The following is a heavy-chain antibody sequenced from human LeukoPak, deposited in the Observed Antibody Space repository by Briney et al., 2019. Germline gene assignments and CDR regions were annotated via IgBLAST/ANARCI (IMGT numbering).Heavy chain of an antibody. V-gene: IGHV3-11*04. CDR2: ISNIDSMR. D-gene: IGHD3-22*01. CDR3: ARDQRYYDSSGYSPHDY. J-gene: IGHJ4*02. CDR1: GFTFTDYY. Sequence: GGSLRLSCAASGFTFTDYYMSWIRQAPGKGLEWVSYISNIDSMRYYTDSVKGRFTISRDNAKNSLHLQLNSLRAEDTAVYYCARDQRYYDSSGYSPHDYWGQGTLVTVSS.